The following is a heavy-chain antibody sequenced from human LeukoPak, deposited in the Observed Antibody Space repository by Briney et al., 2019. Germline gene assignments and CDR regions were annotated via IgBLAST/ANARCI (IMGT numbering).Heavy chain of an antibody. CDR2: IYYSGST. V-gene: IGHV4-59*12. Sequence: PSETLSLTCTVSGGSISSYYWSWIRQPPGKGLEWIGYIYYSGSTNYNPSLKSRVTISVDTSKNQFSLKLSSVTAADTAVYYCARRQVLWFGGYPFDYWGQGTLVTVSS. D-gene: IGHD3-10*01. CDR3: ARRQVLWFGGYPFDY. CDR1: GGSISSYY. J-gene: IGHJ4*02.